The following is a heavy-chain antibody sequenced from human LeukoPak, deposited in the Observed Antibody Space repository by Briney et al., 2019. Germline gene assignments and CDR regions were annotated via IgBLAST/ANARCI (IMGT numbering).Heavy chain of an antibody. CDR2: IREERGQE. Sequence: GGSLRLSCVASGVTVSNHWMSWVRQAPGKGLEWVANIREERGQEYYVDSVKGRFTISKNSAKNSLYLQMNTLRVEDTAMYYCASLDTAKQPLANHWGQGTLVTVSS. V-gene: IGHV3-7*05. CDR1: GVTVSNHW. J-gene: IGHJ5*02. D-gene: IGHD5-18*01. CDR3: ASLDTAKQPLANH.